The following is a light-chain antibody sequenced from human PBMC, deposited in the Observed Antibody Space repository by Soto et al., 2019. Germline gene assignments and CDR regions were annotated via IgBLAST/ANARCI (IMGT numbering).Light chain of an antibody. V-gene: IGLV2-23*01. CDR3: CSYAGSSTLYV. J-gene: IGLJ1*01. CDR2: EGS. CDR1: SSDVGSYNL. Sequence: QSALTQPASVSGSPGRSITISCTGTSSDVGSYNLVSWYQQHPGKAPKLKIYEGSKRPSGVSNRFSGSKSGNTASLTISGLQAEDEADYYCCSYAGSSTLYVFGTGTKVTVL.